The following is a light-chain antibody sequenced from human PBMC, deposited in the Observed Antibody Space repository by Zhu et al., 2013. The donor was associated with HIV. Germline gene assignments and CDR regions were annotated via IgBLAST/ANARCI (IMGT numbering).Light chain of an antibody. Sequence: DIQMTQSPSSLSASVGDRVTITCRASQGISNALAWFQQKPGKAPKLLIYAASTLQSGVPSRFSGSGSGTDFTLTISCLQSEDFATYYCQQYYSYPPLTFGPWDQSGYQT. CDR3: QQYYSYPPLT. V-gene: IGKV1-16*01. CDR1: QGISNA. CDR2: AAS. J-gene: IGKJ3*01.